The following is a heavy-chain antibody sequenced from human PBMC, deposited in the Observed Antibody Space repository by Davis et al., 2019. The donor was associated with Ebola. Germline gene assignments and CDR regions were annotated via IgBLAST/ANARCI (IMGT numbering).Heavy chain of an antibody. CDR2: ISSKGGST. J-gene: IGHJ6*02. CDR3: ARSMYSSSWYGYYYYYYGMDV. Sequence: PGGSLRLSCAASGFTFSSYAMHWVRHASGKGLEYVSAISSKGGSTYYANSVKGRFTISRDNSKNTLYLQMGSLRAEDMAVYYCARSMYSSSWYGYYYYYYGMDVWGQGTTVTVSS. V-gene: IGHV3-64*01. CDR1: GFTFSSYA. D-gene: IGHD6-13*01.